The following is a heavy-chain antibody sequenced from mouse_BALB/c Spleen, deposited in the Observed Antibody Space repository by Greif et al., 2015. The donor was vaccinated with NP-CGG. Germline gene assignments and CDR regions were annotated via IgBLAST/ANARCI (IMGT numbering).Heavy chain of an antibody. V-gene: IGHV14-3*02. CDR2: IDPANGNG. CDR1: GFNIKDTY. J-gene: IGHJ1*01. CDR3: APYHYGWYFDV. D-gene: IGHD2-4*01. Sequence: EVKLEESGAEGVKPGASVKLSCTASGFNIKDTYMHWVKQRPEEGLEWIGRIDPANGNGKDDGKFQGKATITADTSSNTAYLQLSSLTPEDTAVYFCAPYHYGWYFDVWGAGTTVTVSS.